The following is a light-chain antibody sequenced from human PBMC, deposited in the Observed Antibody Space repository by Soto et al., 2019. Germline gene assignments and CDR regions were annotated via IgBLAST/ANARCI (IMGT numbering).Light chain of an antibody. CDR3: QQYGRSPFT. J-gene: IGKJ2*01. CDR2: GAS. CDR1: QRITNSF. V-gene: IGKV3-20*01. Sequence: EIVLTQSPVTLFLSPGERATLSCRASQRITNSFLAWFQQKPGLAPRLLIYGASTRASGIPDRFSGSGSGTDFVLTISRLEPEDFAVYYCQQYGRSPFTFGQGTRLQIK.